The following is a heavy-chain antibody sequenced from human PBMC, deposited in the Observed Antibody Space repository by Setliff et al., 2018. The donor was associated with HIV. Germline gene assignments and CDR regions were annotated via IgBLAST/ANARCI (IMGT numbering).Heavy chain of an antibody. D-gene: IGHD3-3*01. CDR3: ARAAISTIFGVVKNPHNYHMDV. Sequence: ASVKVSCKASRYTFSTYAFHWVRQAPGQRLEWMGWINAANGDTKYSQKFQGRVTITRDKSASTAYMELSSLRSEDTAVYYCARAAISTIFGVVKNPHNYHMDVWGKGTTVTVSS. J-gene: IGHJ6*03. CDR2: INAANGDT. CDR1: RYTFSTYA. V-gene: IGHV1-3*01.